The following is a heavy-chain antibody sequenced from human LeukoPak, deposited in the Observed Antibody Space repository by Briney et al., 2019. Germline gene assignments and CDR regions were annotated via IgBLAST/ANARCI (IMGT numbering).Heavy chain of an antibody. J-gene: IGHJ4*02. V-gene: IGHV3-23*01. D-gene: IGHD5-12*01. CDR2: ITGSGGTT. CDR3: AKDRVPRYSGYGLSDD. Sequence: GGSLRLSCTASGFTVSSYAMSWVRQAPGKGLDWVSAITGSGGTTYYADSVKGRFTISRDNSKNTLYLQMNKLRAEDTGLYYCAKDRVPRYSGYGLSDDWGQGTLVTVSA. CDR1: GFTVSSYA.